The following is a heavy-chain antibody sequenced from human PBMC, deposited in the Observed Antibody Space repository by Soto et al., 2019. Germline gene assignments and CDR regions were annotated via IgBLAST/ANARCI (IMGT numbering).Heavy chain of an antibody. J-gene: IGHJ4*02. V-gene: IGHV1-69*01. Sequence: QVQMVQSGAEVKKPGSSARVSCKVSGGTFSRHSISWVRQAPGQGLEWMGGIIPIFDATQYAQKFQGRLTITADESTITFHMDXXXXXXEDTAIYYCARDLTSVRGSWGQGTLVTVS. CDR2: IIPIFDAT. D-gene: IGHD3-10*01. CDR3: ARDLTSVRGS. CDR1: GGTFSRHS.